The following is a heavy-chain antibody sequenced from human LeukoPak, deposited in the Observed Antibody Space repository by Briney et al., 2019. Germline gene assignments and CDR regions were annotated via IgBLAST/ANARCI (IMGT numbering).Heavy chain of an antibody. J-gene: IGHJ5*02. CDR1: GGSISSSNW. CDR3: ARVEGYCSSTSCYAVSWFDP. V-gene: IGHV4-4*02. CDR2: IYHSGST. D-gene: IGHD2-2*01. Sequence: SGTLSLTCAVSGGSISSSNWWSWVRQPPGKGLEWIGEIYHSGSTNYNPSLKSRVTISVDKSKNQFSLKLSSVTAADTAVYYCARVEGYCSSTSCYAVSWFDPWGQGTLVTVSS.